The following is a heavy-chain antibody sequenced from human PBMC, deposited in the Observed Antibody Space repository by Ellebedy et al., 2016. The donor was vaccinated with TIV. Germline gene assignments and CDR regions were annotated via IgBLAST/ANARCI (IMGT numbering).Heavy chain of an antibody. J-gene: IGHJ6*02. CDR2: INPNSGGT. Sequence: ASVKVSCKASGYTFTGYYMHWVRQAPGQGLEWMGWINPNSGGTNYAQKFQGRVTMTRDTSISTAYMDLSRLRSDDTAVYYCARDGGRLQSEGILYYYYGMDVWGQGTTVTVSS. CDR3: ARDGGRLQSEGILYYYYGMDV. D-gene: IGHD5-24*01. CDR1: GYTFTGYY. V-gene: IGHV1-2*02.